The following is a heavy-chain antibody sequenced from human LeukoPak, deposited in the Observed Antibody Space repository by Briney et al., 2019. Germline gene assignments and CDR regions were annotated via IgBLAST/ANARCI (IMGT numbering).Heavy chain of an antibody. D-gene: IGHD3-22*01. CDR3: ARGPPYYYDNSGYYRFDY. V-gene: IGHV4-34*01. Sequence: PSETLSLTCALYGGSFNGYYWSWIRQPPGKGLEWIGAINHSGTTKYNPSLKSRVTISVDTSKNQFSLKVTSVTAADTAVYYCARGPPYYYDNSGYYRFDYWGQGTLVTVSS. J-gene: IGHJ4*02. CDR2: INHSGTT. CDR1: GGSFNGYY.